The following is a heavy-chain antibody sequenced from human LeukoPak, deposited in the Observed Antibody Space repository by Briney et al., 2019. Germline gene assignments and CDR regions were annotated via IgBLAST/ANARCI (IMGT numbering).Heavy chain of an antibody. Sequence: GGSLRLSCTASGFTFSSRAMSWVRQAPGKGLEWVSFISDSGADTKYADSVTGRFTISRDNSKNTLDLQMNSLRVEDRAVYYCATARGKWLSYFDYWGQGTLVTVSS. CDR1: GFTFSSRA. CDR3: ATARGKWLSYFDY. V-gene: IGHV3-23*01. J-gene: IGHJ4*02. CDR2: ISDSGADT. D-gene: IGHD3-22*01.